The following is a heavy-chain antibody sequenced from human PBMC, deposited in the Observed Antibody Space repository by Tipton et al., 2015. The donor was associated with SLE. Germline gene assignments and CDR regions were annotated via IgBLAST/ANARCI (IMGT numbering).Heavy chain of an antibody. Sequence: LSLTCAASGFTVSSNYMSWVRQAPGKGLEWVSVIYSGGSTYYADSVKGRFTISRDNSKNTLYLQMNSLRAEDTAVYYCARDRGSGWFDFDYWGQGTLVTVSS. CDR2: IYSGGST. CDR3: ARDRGSGWFDFDY. CDR1: GFTVSSNY. J-gene: IGHJ4*02. V-gene: IGHV3-53*05. D-gene: IGHD6-19*01.